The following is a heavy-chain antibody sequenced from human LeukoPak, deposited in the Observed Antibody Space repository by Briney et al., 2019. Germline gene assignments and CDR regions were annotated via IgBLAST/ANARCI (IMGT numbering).Heavy chain of an antibody. J-gene: IGHJ4*02. V-gene: IGHV3-30*18. Sequence: PGGSLRLSCAASGFTFSSYGMHWVRQAPGKGLERVAVISYDGSNKYYADSVEGGFTISRDNSKNTLYLQMNSLRAEDTAVYYYAKDGNLLSLPSLPYYFDYWGQGTLVTVSS. CDR1: GFTFSSYG. D-gene: IGHD1-26*01. CDR2: ISYDGSNK. CDR3: AKDGNLLSLPSLPYYFDY.